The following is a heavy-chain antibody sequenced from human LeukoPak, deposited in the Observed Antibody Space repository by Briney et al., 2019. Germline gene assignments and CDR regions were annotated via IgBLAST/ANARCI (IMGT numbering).Heavy chain of an antibody. J-gene: IGHJ4*02. CDR2: ISSSGSTI. V-gene: IGHV3-48*03. Sequence: PGGSPRLSCAASGFTFSSYEMNWVRQAPGKGLEWVSYISSSGSTIYYADSVKGRFTISRDSAKNSLYLQMNSLRAEDTAVYYCARTVPRLLFDYWGQGTLVTVSS. CDR3: ARTVPRLLFDY. CDR1: GFTFSSYE. D-gene: IGHD4-17*01.